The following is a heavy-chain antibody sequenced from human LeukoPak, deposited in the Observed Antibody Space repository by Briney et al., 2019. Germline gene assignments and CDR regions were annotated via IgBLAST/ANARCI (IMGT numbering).Heavy chain of an antibody. CDR1: GVTFSTDG. D-gene: IGHD1-20*01. CDR2: INFDGSAK. Sequence: GGSLKLSCEASGVTFSTDGIHWVRQAPGKRPEWVANINFDGSAKYYADSLKGRFTISRDNSKNTLYLEMNSLRVEDTAVYYCAKGVSGNSFYLDYWGQGTLVTVSS. J-gene: IGHJ4*02. CDR3: AKGVSGNSFYLDY. V-gene: IGHV3-30*02.